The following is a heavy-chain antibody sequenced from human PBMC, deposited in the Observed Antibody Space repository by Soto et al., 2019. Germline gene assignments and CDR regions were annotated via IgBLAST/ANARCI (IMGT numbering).Heavy chain of an antibody. Sequence: EVQLVESGGGLVQLGGSLRLSCAASGFAFSDYEMNWVRQAPGKGLEWISYISSTASTIHYADSVKGRFTISRDNAKNSVYLQMNSLRAEDSAVYYCARAAGIMTRGFHGMDVWGQGTTVTVSS. CDR2: ISSTASTI. CDR3: ARAAGIMTRGFHGMDV. V-gene: IGHV3-48*03. D-gene: IGHD3-10*01. J-gene: IGHJ6*02. CDR1: GFAFSDYE.